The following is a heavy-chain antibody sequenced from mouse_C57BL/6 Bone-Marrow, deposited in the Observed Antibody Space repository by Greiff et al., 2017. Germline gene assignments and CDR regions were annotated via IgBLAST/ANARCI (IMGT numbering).Heavy chain of an antibody. CDR3: ASRYYWYFDV. CDR2: IYPGSGST. Sequence: QVQLQQPGAELVKPGASVKMSCKASGYTFTSYWITWVKQRPGQGLEWIGDIYPGSGSTNYTEKFKSKATLTVDTSSSTAYMQLSSLTSEDSAVYYCASRYYWYFDVWGTGTTVTVSS. CDR1: GYTFTSYW. J-gene: IGHJ1*03. V-gene: IGHV1-55*01.